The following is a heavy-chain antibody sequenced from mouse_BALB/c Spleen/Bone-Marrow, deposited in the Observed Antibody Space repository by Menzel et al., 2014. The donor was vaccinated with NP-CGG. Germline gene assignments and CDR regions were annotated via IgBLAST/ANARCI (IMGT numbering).Heavy chain of an antibody. D-gene: IGHD2-4*01. Sequence: QVQLQQPGPELVKPGASVRISCKASGYTFTSYYIHWVKQRPGQGLEWIGWIYPGDVNTKYNEKFKGKATLTVDKSSSTAYMPLSILTPEDSAVYFCARKSQSAYDSMNYWGPGTSVTVSS. CDR1: GYTFTSYY. CDR3: ARKSQSAYDSMNY. J-gene: IGHJ4*01. V-gene: IGHV1S56*01. CDR2: IYPGDVNT.